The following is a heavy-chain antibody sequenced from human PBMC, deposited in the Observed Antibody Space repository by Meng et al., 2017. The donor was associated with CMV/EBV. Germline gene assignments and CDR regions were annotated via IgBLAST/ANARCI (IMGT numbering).Heavy chain of an antibody. CDR3: ARILRTTSSSWFDP. J-gene: IGHJ5*02. CDR1: GFSLSRTRMG. D-gene: IGHD2-2*01. V-gene: IGHV2-26*01. CDR2: IFSNDEK. Sequence: SGPTLVKPTETLTLTCTVSGFSLSRTRMGVSWIRQPPGKALEWLAHIFSNDEKSYSTSLKNRLTISKDTSKSQVVLTMTNMDPVDTATYYCARILRTTSSSWFDPWGQGTLVTVSS.